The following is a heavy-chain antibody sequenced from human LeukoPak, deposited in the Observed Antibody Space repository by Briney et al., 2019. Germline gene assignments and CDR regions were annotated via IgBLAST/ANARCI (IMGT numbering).Heavy chain of an antibody. V-gene: IGHV3-30*02. J-gene: IGHJ4*02. Sequence: GGSLRLSCAASGFTFSSYGMHWVRQAPGKGLEWVAFIRYDGSNKYYADSVKGRFTISRDNSKNTLYLQMNSLRAEDTAVYYCAKDSCSSTSCYPEGDYWDQGTLVTVSS. CDR3: AKDSCSSTSCYPEGDY. D-gene: IGHD2-2*01. CDR2: IRYDGSNK. CDR1: GFTFSSYG.